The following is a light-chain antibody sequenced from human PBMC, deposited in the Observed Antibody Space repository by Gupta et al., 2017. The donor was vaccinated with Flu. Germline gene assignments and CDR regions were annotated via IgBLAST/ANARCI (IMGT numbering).Light chain of an antibody. J-gene: IGKJ5*01. Sequence: DIVLTLSPATLTLSPGERATISCRASQSISSYLAWYQQKPGQAPRLLIYDASNRASGIPARFSGGGSGTDFTLTTSSLEPEDFAVYYCQQSSNWQITFGQGTKLEIK. V-gene: IGKV3D-11*02. CDR2: DAS. CDR3: QQSSNWQIT. CDR1: QSISSY.